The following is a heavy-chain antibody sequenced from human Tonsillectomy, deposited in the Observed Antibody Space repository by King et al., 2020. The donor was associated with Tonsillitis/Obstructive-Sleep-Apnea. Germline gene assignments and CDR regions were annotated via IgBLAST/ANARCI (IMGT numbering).Heavy chain of an antibody. Sequence: VQLQESGPGLVKPSETLSLTCTVSGGSISSYYWSWIRQPPGKGLEWIGYIYYSGSTNYNPSLKSRVTISVDTSKNQFSLKLSSVTVADTAVYYCAGLITMIVGGDWFDPWGQGTLVTVSS. D-gene: IGHD3-22*01. CDR1: GGSISSYY. V-gene: IGHV4-59*08. CDR2: IYYSGST. CDR3: AGLITMIVGGDWFDP. J-gene: IGHJ5*02.